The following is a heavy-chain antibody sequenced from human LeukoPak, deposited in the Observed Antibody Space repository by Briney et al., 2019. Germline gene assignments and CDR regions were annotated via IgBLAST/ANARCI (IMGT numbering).Heavy chain of an antibody. J-gene: IGHJ4*02. D-gene: IGHD5/OR15-5a*01. CDR3: TTDRIVSTALKFDY. V-gene: IGHV3-15*07. CDR1: GFTFNNAW. CDR2: IKSKTDGETT. Sequence: GGSLRLSCAASGFTFNNAWMNWVRQAPGKGLEWVGRIKSKTDGETTDYAAPVKGRFAVSRDDSKNTLFLQMNSLSTEDTAVYYCTTDRIVSTALKFDYWGQGTLVAVSS.